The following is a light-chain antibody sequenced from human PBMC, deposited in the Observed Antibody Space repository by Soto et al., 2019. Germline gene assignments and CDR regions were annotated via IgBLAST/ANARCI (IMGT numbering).Light chain of an antibody. J-gene: IGLJ2*01. CDR3: QSYDKTLSGVV. CDR1: SNNIGAGYD. V-gene: IGLV1-40*01. CDR2: GNT. Sequence: QAVVTQPPSVSGAPGQRVTISCTGSSNNIGAGYDVHWYQQLPGTAPKLLIYGNTIRPSGVPDRFSGSKSGTSASLAITGLQAEDEADYYCQSYDKTLSGVVFGGGTKLTVL.